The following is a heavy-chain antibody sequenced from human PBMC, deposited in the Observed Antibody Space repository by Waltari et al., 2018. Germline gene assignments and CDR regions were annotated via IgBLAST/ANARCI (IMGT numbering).Heavy chain of an antibody. D-gene: IGHD3-10*01. CDR2: ISWDGGST. J-gene: IGHJ3*02. Sequence: EVQLVESGGVVVQPGGSLRLSCAASGFTFDDYTMHWVRQAPGKGLEWVSLISWDGGSTYYADSVKGRFTIARDNSKNSLYLQMNSLRTEDTALYYCVVPSDAFDIWGQGTMVTVSS. CDR1: GFTFDDYT. CDR3: VVPSDAFDI. V-gene: IGHV3-43*01.